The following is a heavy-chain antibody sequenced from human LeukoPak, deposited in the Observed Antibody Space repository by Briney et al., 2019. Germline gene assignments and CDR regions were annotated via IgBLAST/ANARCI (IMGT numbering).Heavy chain of an antibody. CDR3: ARDDLFPTPGIAGY. D-gene: IGHD6-13*01. V-gene: IGHV1-2*02. J-gene: IGHJ4*02. CDR2: INPNSGGT. CDR1: GGTFSSYA. Sequence: ASVKVSCKASGGTFSSYAISWVRQAPGQGLEWMGWINPNSGGTNYAQKFQGRVTMTRDTSISTAYMELSRLRSDDTAVYYCARDDLFPTPGIAGYWGQGTLVTVSS.